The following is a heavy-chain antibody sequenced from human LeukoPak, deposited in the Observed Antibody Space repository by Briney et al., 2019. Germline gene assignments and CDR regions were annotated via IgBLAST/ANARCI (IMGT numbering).Heavy chain of an antibody. CDR3: ARDLWCGADCYGTFDI. J-gene: IGHJ3*02. V-gene: IGHV3-33*07. CDR1: GFTYRQYA. CDR2: TWYDESNK. D-gene: IGHD2-21*02. Sequence: GGSLRLSCAASGFTYRQYAMGWVRQAPGKGLEWVALTWYDESNKYYADSVKGRFTISRDNSKNTLYLQMNSLRAEDTAVYYCARDLWCGADCYGTFDIWGQGTMVSVSS.